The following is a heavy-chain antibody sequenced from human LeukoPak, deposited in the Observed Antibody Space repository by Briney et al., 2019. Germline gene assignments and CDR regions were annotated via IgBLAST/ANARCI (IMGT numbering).Heavy chain of an antibody. CDR3: ARDYYGSGAFDY. CDR2: IYYSGST. CDR1: GGSISSYY. Sequence: SETLSLTCTVSGGSISSYYWSWIRQPPGKGLEWIGTIYYSGSTNYNPSLKSRVTVSVDTSKNQFPLKLSSVTAADTAVYYCARDYYGSGAFDYWGQGTLVTVSS. J-gene: IGHJ4*02. V-gene: IGHV4-59*12. D-gene: IGHD3-10*01.